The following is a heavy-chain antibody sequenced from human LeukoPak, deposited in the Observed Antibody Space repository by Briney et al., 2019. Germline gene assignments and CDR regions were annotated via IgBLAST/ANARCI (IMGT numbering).Heavy chain of an antibody. D-gene: IGHD3-3*01. CDR3: ARVKSGFISTYYFDY. V-gene: IGHV3-30-3*01. Sequence: GRSLRLSCAASGFTFSSYAMHWVRQAPGKGLEWVAVISYDGSNKYYADSVKGRFTISRDNSKNTLYLQMNSLRAEDTAVYYCARVKSGFISTYYFDYWGQGTLVTVSS. CDR1: GFTFSSYA. J-gene: IGHJ4*02. CDR2: ISYDGSNK.